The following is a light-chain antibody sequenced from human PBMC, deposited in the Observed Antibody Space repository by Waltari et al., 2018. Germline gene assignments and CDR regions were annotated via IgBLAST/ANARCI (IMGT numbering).Light chain of an antibody. CDR1: QSVGSS. CDR2: DAS. Sequence: ETVLTQSPATLSLSPGERATLSCRASQSVGSSLVWYQQKSGQTPRLLIYDASNRATGIPARFSGSGSGTDFTLTISSLEPEDFAVYYCQQRSNWPYLTFGGGTKVEIK. CDR3: QQRSNWPYLT. J-gene: IGKJ4*01. V-gene: IGKV3-11*01.